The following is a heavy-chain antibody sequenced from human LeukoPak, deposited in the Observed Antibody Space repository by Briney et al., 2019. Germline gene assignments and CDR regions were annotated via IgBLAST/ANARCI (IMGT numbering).Heavy chain of an antibody. V-gene: IGHV1-2*02. J-gene: IGHJ2*01. CDR2: INPNSGGT. CDR3: ARGVEMATVWYFDL. D-gene: IGHD5-24*01. Sequence: GASVKVSCKASGYTFTGYYMHWVRQAPGQGLEWMGWINPNSGGTNYAQKFQGRVTMTRDTSISTAYMELSRLRSDDTAVYYCARGVEMATVWYFDLWGRGTLVTVSS. CDR1: GYTFTGYY.